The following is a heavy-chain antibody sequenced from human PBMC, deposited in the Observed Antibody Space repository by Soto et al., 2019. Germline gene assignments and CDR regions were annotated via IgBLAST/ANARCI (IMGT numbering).Heavy chain of an antibody. CDR2: INGDGRTT. J-gene: IGHJ4*02. CDR1: GFTFSSYW. D-gene: IGHD2-15*01. CDR3: ARGAAGRYYSDY. Sequence: EVQLVESGGGLVQPGGSLRLSCAASGFTFSSYWIHWVRQAPGKGLVWVSRINGDGRTTNYADSVTGQFAISRDNAKNTVYLQMNSLRAEDTAVYYCARGAAGRYYSDYWGQGTLVTVSS. V-gene: IGHV3-74*01.